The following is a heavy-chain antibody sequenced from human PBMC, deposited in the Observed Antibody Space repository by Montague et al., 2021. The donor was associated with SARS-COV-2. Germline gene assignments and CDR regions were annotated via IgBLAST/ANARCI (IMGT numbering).Heavy chain of an antibody. CDR2: MYYGGDY. Sequence: SETLSLTCTVSGASISSSSYFWGWIRQPPGKGLEWIGPMYYGGDYNYIPSLESRVTMSVDTSKNQLSLKVYSVTAADTAVYYCARRVATWGLCFDSWGQGVLVTVSS. D-gene: IGHD4-23*01. V-gene: IGHV4-39*01. CDR1: GASISSSSYF. J-gene: IGHJ4*02. CDR3: ARRVATWGLCFDS.